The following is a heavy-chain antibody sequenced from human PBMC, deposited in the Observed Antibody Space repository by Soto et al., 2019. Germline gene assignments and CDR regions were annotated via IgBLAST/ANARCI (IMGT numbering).Heavy chain of an antibody. D-gene: IGHD2-2*02. CDR1: GGSISSYH. J-gene: IGHJ6*03. CDR2: IYYSGST. V-gene: IGHV4-59*08. CDR3: ARTPQDIVVVPAAINYYYYYMDV. Sequence: SETLSLTCTVSGGSISSYHWSWIRQPPGKGLEWIGYIYYSGSTNYNPSLKSRVTISVDTSKNQFSLKLSSVTAADTAVYYCARTPQDIVVVPAAINYYYYYMDVWGKGTTVTVSS.